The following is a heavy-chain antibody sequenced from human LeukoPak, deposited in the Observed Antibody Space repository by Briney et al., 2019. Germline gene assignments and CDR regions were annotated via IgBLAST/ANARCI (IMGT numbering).Heavy chain of an antibody. Sequence: SETLSLTCTVSGGSISSYYLSWIRQPPGKGLEWIGYIQYSGTTNYNPSLKSRVTIPVDTSKNQFSLRLSSVTAADTAVYYCARGVTTGLDWFDPWGQGTLVIVSS. CDR3: ARGVTTGLDWFDP. CDR2: IQYSGTT. V-gene: IGHV4-59*01. J-gene: IGHJ5*02. CDR1: GGSISSYY. D-gene: IGHD2-21*02.